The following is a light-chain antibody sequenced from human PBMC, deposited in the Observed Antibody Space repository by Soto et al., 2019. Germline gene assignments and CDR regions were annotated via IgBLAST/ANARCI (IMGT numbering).Light chain of an antibody. CDR1: QSISSW. Sequence: EIQMTQSPSKLSASVGDRVTITCRASQSISSWLAWYQQKPGKAPKLLIYDASSLESGVPSRFSGSGSGTEFTLTISSLQPDDFATYYCQQYNSYTWTVCQGTKVDIK. J-gene: IGKJ1*01. V-gene: IGKV1-5*01. CDR3: QQYNSYTWT. CDR2: DAS.